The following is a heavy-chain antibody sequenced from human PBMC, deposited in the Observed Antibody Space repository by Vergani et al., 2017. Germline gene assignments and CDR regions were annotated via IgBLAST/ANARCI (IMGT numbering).Heavy chain of an antibody. V-gene: IGHV3-21*06. D-gene: IGHD2-8*01. CDR2: IGSSGPYI. J-gene: IGHJ6*02. CDR1: GFTVSSNY. CDR3: ARDCTSGGCPDNYGMDV. Sequence: EVQVVETGGGLVQPGGSLRLSCAASGFTVSSNYMSWVRQAPGKGLEWVAFIGSSGPYINYADSVKGRFIISRDNTNNSLFLQLRSLRAEDAAVYYCARDCTSGGCPDNYGMDVWGQGATVTVSS.